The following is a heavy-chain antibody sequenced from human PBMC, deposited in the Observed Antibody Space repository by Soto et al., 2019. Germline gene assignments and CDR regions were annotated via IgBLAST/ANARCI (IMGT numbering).Heavy chain of an antibody. CDR3: AREDSSGWLASV. CDR2: IWYDGSKE. J-gene: IGHJ4*02. Sequence: PGGSLRLSCAASGFTFSSHGMHWVRQAPGKGLEWVAVIWYDGSKEYYADSVKGRFTISRDDSKNTLYLQMNNLRAEDTAVYYCAREDSSGWLASVWGQGTLVTVSS. V-gene: IGHV3-33*01. D-gene: IGHD6-19*01. CDR1: GFTFSSHG.